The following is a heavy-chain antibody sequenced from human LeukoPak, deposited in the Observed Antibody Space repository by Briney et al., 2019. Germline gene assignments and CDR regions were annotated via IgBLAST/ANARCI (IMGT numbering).Heavy chain of an antibody. V-gene: IGHV4-34*01. CDR1: GRSFSGYY. Sequence: SETLSLTCAVYGRSFSGYYWSWIRQPPGKGLEWIGEINQSGSTNYNPSLKSRVTISVDTSKNQFSLKLSSVTAADTAVYYCARHSFRGYGMDVWGQGTTVTVSS. CDR3: ARHSFRGYGMDV. CDR2: INQSGST. D-gene: IGHD2/OR15-2a*01. J-gene: IGHJ6*02.